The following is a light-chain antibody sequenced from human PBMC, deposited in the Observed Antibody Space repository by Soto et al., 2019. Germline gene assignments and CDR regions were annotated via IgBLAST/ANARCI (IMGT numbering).Light chain of an antibody. Sequence: DIQMTQSPSTLSASVGDRVTITCRASHSISTWLAWYQQKPGKAPKLLIYKASSLESGVPSRFSGSGSGTEFTLTISSLQPDDFATYYFQQYNSYWTFGQGTKVEIK. CDR1: HSISTW. J-gene: IGKJ1*01. V-gene: IGKV1-5*03. CDR2: KAS. CDR3: QQYNSYWT.